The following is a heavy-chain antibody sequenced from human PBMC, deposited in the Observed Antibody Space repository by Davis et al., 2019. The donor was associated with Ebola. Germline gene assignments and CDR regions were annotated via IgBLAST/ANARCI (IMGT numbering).Heavy chain of an antibody. CDR1: GFTFSSYS. CDR2: ISSSSSYI. J-gene: IGHJ4*02. V-gene: IGHV3-21*01. CDR3: ARDPPFEY. Sequence: GESLKISCAASGFTFSSYSMNWVRQAPGKGLEWVSSISSSSSYIYYADSVKGRFTISRDNAKNSLYLQMNSLRAEDTAVYYCARDPPFEYWGQGTLVTVSS.